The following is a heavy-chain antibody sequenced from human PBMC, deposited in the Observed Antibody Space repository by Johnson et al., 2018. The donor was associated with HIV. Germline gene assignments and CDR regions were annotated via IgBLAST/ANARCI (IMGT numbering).Heavy chain of an antibody. CDR2: ISSSATTI. V-gene: IGHV3-11*04. D-gene: IGHD2-8*02. CDR3: ARGGTAYWDRVSAFDI. CDR1: GFTFSDYS. Sequence: QMQLVESGGGLVKPGGSLRLSCAASGFTFSDYSMSWIRQAPGKGLEWVSYISSSATTIHYADSVKGRITISRDNAKNSLFLQMNSPRAEDTAVYYCARGGTAYWDRVSAFDIWGQGTMVTVSS. J-gene: IGHJ3*02.